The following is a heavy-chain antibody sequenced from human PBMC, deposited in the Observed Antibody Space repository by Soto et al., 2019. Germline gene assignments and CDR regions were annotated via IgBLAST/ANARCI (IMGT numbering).Heavy chain of an antibody. CDR1: GIAFSGCG. V-gene: IGHV3-30*18. Sequence: VQLVESGGGVVQPGRSLRLSCAASGIAFSGCGMFWVRQTPSKGLEWVAAISSDGSQKYYADSVKGRFTISRDNSKNTLYVQMNGLTTEDTAVYYCAKNIVRGHWYFDLWGRGTLVTVSS. J-gene: IGHJ2*01. CDR3: AKNIVRGHWYFDL. D-gene: IGHD3-10*01. CDR2: ISSDGSQK.